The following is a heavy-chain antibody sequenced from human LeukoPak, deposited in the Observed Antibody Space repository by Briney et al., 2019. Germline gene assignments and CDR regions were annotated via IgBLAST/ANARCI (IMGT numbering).Heavy chain of an antibody. D-gene: IGHD2-2*02. CDR3: AKFRVGGYCSSTSCYTYFDY. J-gene: IGHJ4*02. CDR1: GFTFSSYA. CDR2: ISGSGGST. V-gene: IGHV3-23*01. Sequence: GGSLRLSCAASGFTFSSYAMSWVRQAPGKGLEWVSAISGSGGSTYYADSVKGRFTISRDNSKNTLYLQMNSLRAEETAVYYCAKFRVGGYCSSTSCYTYFDYWGQGTLVTVSS.